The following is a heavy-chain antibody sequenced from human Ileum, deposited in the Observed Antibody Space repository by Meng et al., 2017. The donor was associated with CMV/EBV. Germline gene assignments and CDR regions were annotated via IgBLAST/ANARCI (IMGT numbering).Heavy chain of an antibody. CDR1: GDSIRSTRY. Sequence: TLSLTCTVSGDSIRSTRYWSWVRQPPGKGLEWIGDIYHSATPNFNPSLTSRVTMSVDTSKNQFFLTLNSVTAADTAIYYCARNFDYWGQGTLVTVSS. V-gene: IGHV4-4*02. CDR3: ARNFDY. J-gene: IGHJ4*02. CDR2: IYHSATP.